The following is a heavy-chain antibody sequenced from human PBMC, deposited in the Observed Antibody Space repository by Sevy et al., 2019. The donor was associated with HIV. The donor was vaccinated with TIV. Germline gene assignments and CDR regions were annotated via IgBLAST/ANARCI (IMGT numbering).Heavy chain of an antibody. CDR2: IKQDGSEK. Sequence: GGSLRLSCAASGFTFSNYWMSWVRQAPGKGLEWVANIKQDGSEKYYVDSVKGRFTIARDNAKNSLYRQMNSLRAEETVVYYWARPYRTDPFYYSGSGGYYYPSYFDYWGQGTLVTVSS. CDR1: GFTFSNYW. V-gene: IGHV3-7*01. D-gene: IGHD3-22*01. CDR3: ARPYRTDPFYYSGSGGYYYPSYFDY. J-gene: IGHJ4*02.